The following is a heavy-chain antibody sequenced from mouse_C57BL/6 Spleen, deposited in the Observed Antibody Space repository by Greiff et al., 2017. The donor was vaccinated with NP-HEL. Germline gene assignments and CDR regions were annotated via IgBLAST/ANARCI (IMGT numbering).Heavy chain of an antibody. Sequence: VQLQQSGAELVRPGASVKLSCTASGFNIKDYYMHWVKQRPEQGLEWIVRIDPEDGDTEYAPKFQGKATMTADTSSNTAYLQLSSLTSEDTAVYYCTTQDSSGPFAYWGQGTLVTVSA. D-gene: IGHD3-2*02. J-gene: IGHJ3*01. CDR1: GFNIKDYY. V-gene: IGHV14-1*01. CDR3: TTQDSSGPFAY. CDR2: IDPEDGDT.